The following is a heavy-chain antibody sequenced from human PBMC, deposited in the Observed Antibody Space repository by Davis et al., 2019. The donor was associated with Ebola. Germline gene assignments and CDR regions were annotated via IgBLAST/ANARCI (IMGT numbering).Heavy chain of an antibody. J-gene: IGHJ4*02. CDR2: ISWNSGSI. CDR3: AKDYFDY. CDR1: GFTFDDYA. V-gene: IGHV3-9*01. Sequence: SLKISCAASGFTFDDYAMHWVRQAPGKGLEWVSGISWNSGSIGYADSVKGRFTISRDNSKNTLYLQMNSLRAEDTAVYYCAKDYFDYWGQGTLVTVSS.